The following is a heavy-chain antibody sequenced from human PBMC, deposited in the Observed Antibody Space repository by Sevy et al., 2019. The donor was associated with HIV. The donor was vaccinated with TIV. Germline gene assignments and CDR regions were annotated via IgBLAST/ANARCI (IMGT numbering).Heavy chain of an antibody. J-gene: IGHJ4*02. CDR1: GFTFSSYA. Sequence: QLGGSLRLSCAASGFTFSSYAMHWVRQAPGKGLEWVAVISYDGSNKYYADSVKGRFTISRDNSKNTLYLQMNSLRAEDTAVYYCARVAYSSGWFDYWGQGTLVTVSS. V-gene: IGHV3-30-3*01. CDR2: ISYDGSNK. CDR3: ARVAYSSGWFDY. D-gene: IGHD6-19*01.